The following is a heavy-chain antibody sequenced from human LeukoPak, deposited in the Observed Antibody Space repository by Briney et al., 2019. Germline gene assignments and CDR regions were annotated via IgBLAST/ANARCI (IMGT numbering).Heavy chain of an antibody. CDR1: GFTFSSYA. V-gene: IGHV3-33*01. J-gene: IGHJ4*02. CDR3: ARDRGIRDYFDY. D-gene: IGHD3-3*02. CDR2: IWFDRTTE. Sequence: GGSLRLSCQTSGFTFSSYAMHWVRQAPGKGLEWVAVIWFDRTTEYYADSVRGRFTISRDNSKNTLYLQMNSLRAEDTAVYYCARDRGIRDYFDYWGQGTLVTVSS.